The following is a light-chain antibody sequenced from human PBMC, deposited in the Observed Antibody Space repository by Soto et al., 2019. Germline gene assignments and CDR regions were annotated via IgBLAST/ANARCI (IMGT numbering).Light chain of an antibody. J-gene: IGKJ5*01. V-gene: IGKV3-11*01. CDR3: HQRNNWVT. Sequence: DIVLTQSPATLSLSPGERATLSCRASQSVSTYLAWYQKKPGQAPRLLIFDASNRATGVPARFSGSGSGTDFTLTISSLEPEDFAVYYCHQRNNWVTFGQGTRLEIK. CDR2: DAS. CDR1: QSVSTY.